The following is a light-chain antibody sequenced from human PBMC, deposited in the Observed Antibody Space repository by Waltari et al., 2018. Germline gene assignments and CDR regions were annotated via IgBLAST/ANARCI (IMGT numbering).Light chain of an antibody. V-gene: IGKV3-11*01. CDR3: QQRRRWPLT. J-gene: IGKJ4*01. CDR2: DTS. Sequence: EILFTQSPATLSLSPGERATLSCRASQTVDTYLAWYQQRPGQAPRLLIYDTSNRATGIPDRFSGSGSETDFTLTISSLEPEDFAVYYCQQRRRWPLTFGGGSKVEI. CDR1: QTVDTY.